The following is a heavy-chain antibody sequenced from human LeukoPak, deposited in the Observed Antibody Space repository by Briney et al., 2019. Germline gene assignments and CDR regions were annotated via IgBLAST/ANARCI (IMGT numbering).Heavy chain of an antibody. V-gene: IGHV4-61*02. J-gene: IGHJ6*03. Sequence: SQTLSLTCTVSGGSISSGSYYWSWIRQPAGKGLEWIGRIYTSGSTNYNPSLKSRVTISVDTSKNQFSLKLSSVTAADTAVYYCARDHNGSGSYGDYYYYYYMDVWGKGTTVTISS. CDR2: IYTSGST. CDR3: ARDHNGSGSYGDYYYYYYMDV. D-gene: IGHD3-10*01. CDR1: GGSISSGSYY.